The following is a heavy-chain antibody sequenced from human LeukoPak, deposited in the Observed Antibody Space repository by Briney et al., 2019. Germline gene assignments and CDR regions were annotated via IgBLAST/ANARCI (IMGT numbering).Heavy chain of an antibody. CDR1: GFTFSSYW. V-gene: IGHV3-74*01. CDR3: ARVFSGWYFYFDN. CDR2: INSDGSST. Sequence: GGSLRLSCAASGFTFSSYWMHWVRQAPGKGLVWVSRINSDGSSTTYADSVKGRFTISRYNAKNTLYLQMNSLRAEDTAVYYCARVFSGWYFYFDNWGQGTLVTVSS. J-gene: IGHJ4*02. D-gene: IGHD6-19*01.